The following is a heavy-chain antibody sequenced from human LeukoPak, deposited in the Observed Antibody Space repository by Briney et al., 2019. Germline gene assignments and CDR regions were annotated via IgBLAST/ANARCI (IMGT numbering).Heavy chain of an antibody. Sequence: YPSETLSLTCTVSGYSISSGYYWGWIRQPPGKGLEWIGSIYHSGSTYYNPSLKSRVTISVDTSKNQFSLKLSSVTAADTAVYYCARAIEVGAMTPFDYWGQGTLVTVSS. V-gene: IGHV4-38-2*02. CDR2: IYHSGST. CDR1: GYSISSGYY. CDR3: ARAIEVGAMTPFDY. J-gene: IGHJ4*02. D-gene: IGHD1-26*01.